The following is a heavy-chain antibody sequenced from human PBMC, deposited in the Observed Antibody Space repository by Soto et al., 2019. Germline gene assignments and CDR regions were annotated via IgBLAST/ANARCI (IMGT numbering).Heavy chain of an antibody. V-gene: IGHV4-59*01. CDR1: GDSISTYY. D-gene: IGHD3-3*01. CDR2: VYFSGST. Sequence: TETPSLICTVSGDSISTYYWSWIRQPPGKGLEWIGYVYFSGSTSYSPSLESRVTMSLDTSKNQVSLNLTSVTAADTAVYYCARSKRSGGCSIFDYGLQATPVTGSS. CDR3: ARSKRSGGCSIFDY. J-gene: IGHJ4*02.